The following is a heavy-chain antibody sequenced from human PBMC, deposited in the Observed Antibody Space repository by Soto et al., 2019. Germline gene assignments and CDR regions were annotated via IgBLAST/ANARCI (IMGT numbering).Heavy chain of an antibody. V-gene: IGHV1-69*06. J-gene: IGHJ6*02. CDR2: IIPIFGTA. CDR1: GGTIRRYA. D-gene: IGHD4-17*01. Sequence: GPPVKPSWKSCGGTIRRYAISWVRQAPGQGLEWMGGIIPIFGTANYAQKFQGRVTITADKSTSTAYMELSSLRSEDTAVYYCARYGRDYYYGMDVWGQGTTVTVSS. CDR3: ARYGRDYYYGMDV.